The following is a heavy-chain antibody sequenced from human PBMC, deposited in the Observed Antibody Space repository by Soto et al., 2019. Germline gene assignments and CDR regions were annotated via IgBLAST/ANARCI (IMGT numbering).Heavy chain of an antibody. V-gene: IGHV4-30-4*01. CDR3: AIDTVVVAATPFRYYGMDV. CDR2: IHYSGRT. J-gene: IGHJ6*02. Sequence: QVQLQESGPGLVKPSQTLSLTCTVSGGSISSGDYYLSWIRQPPGKGLEWIGYIHYSGRTYYNPYLTSRVTKSVDTSENQFSLKLSSLTAADTAVYYCAIDTVVVAATPFRYYGMDVWGQGTTVTVS. CDR1: GGSISSGDYY. D-gene: IGHD2-15*01.